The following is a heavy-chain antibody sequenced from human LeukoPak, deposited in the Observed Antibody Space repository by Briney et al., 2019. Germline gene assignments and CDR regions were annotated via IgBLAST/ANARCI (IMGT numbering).Heavy chain of an antibody. CDR3: ARYSKYYDFWSGFDP. Sequence: KPSETLSLTCTVSGGSVSSGSYYWSWIRQPPGKGLEWIGYIYYSGSTNYNPSLKSRVTISVDTSKNQFSLKLSSVTAADTAVCYCARYSKYYDFWSGFDPWGQGTLVTVSS. CDR1: GGSVSSGSYY. D-gene: IGHD3-3*01. J-gene: IGHJ5*02. CDR2: IYYSGST. V-gene: IGHV4-61*01.